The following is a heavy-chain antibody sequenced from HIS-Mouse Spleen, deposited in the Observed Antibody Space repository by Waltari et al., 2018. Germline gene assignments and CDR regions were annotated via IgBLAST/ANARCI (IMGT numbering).Heavy chain of an antibody. Sequence: QVQLQESGPGLVKPSQTLSLTCTVSGGSISSGGYYWSWIRQHPGKGLEWIGYIYYSGSTYYNPSLKSRGTISVDTSKNQFSLKLSSVTAADTAVYYCARETITMVRGVINWFDPWGQGTLVTVSS. J-gene: IGHJ5*02. V-gene: IGHV4-31*03. CDR2: IYYSGST. CDR3: ARETITMVRGVINWFDP. D-gene: IGHD3-10*01. CDR1: GGSISSGGYY.